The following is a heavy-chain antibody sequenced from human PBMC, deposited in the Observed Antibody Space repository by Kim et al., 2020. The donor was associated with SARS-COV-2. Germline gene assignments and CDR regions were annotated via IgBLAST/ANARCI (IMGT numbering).Heavy chain of an antibody. J-gene: IGHJ6*02. CDR2: INPSGGST. D-gene: IGHD2-2*02. CDR1: GDTFTSYY. Sequence: ASVKVSCKASGDTFTSYYMHWVRQAPGQGLEWMGIINPSGGSTSYAQKFQGRVTMTRDTSTSTVYMELSSLRSEDTAVYYCAKNIVVVPAAIAWDYYGMDVWGQGTTVTVSS. CDR3: AKNIVVVPAAIAWDYYGMDV. V-gene: IGHV1-46*01.